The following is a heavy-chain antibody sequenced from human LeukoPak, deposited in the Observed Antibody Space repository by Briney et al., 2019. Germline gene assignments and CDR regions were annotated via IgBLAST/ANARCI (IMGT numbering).Heavy chain of an antibody. V-gene: IGHV3-21*01. J-gene: IGHJ4*02. CDR3: ARVLREMATLTFDY. CDR1: GFTFSSYS. D-gene: IGHD5-24*01. Sequence: GGSLRLSCAASGFTFSSYSMNWVRQAPGKGLEWVSSISSSSSYIYYADSVKGRFTISRDNAKNSLYLQMNSLRAEDTAVYYCARVLREMATLTFDYWGQGTLVTVSS. CDR2: ISSSSSYI.